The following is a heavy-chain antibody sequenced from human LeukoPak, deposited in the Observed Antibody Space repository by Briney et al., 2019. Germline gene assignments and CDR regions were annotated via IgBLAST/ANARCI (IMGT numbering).Heavy chain of an antibody. V-gene: IGHV3-21*01. Sequence: GGSLRLSCAASGFTFSSYSMNWVRQALGRGLEWVSSISSSSSYIYYADSVKGRFTISRDNAKNSLYLQMNSLRAEDTAVYYCARAPNAGAEFDYWGQGTLVTVSS. D-gene: IGHD7-27*01. J-gene: IGHJ4*02. CDR2: ISSSSSYI. CDR3: ARAPNAGAEFDY. CDR1: GFTFSSYS.